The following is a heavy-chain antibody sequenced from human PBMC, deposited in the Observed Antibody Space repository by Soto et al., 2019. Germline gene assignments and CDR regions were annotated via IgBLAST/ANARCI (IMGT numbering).Heavy chain of an antibody. J-gene: IGHJ4*02. V-gene: IGHV1-2*02. D-gene: IGHD1-26*01. Sequence: QVQLVQSGAELKKPGASVKVSCKGSGYTFTGYYIHWVRQTPGQGPEWMGEISPQTGGTKYAQKYQGRVTMTWDTSITTVYMELSNLSPDDTAVYYCGRGRSGELVIFYWGQGTLVTVSS. CDR1: GYTFTGYY. CDR2: ISPQTGGT. CDR3: GRGRSGELVIFY.